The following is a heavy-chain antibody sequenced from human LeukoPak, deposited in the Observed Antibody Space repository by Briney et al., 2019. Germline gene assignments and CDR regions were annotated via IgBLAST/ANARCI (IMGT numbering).Heavy chain of an antibody. Sequence: SETLSLTCAVYGGSFSGYYWSWIRQPPGKGLEWIGEINHSGSTNYNPSLKSRVTISVDTSKNQFSLKLSSVTAADTAVYYCARDRDYSNSLDYWGQGTLVTVSS. CDR1: GGSFSGYY. CDR3: ARDRDYSNSLDY. V-gene: IGHV4-34*01. J-gene: IGHJ4*02. CDR2: INHSGST. D-gene: IGHD6-6*01.